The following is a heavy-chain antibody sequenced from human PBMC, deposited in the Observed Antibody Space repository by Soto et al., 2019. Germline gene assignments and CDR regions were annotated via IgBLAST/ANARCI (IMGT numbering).Heavy chain of an antibody. D-gene: IGHD2-15*01. V-gene: IGHV1-18*04. Sequence: VASLKVSCNASGYTFTSYGISWVRQAPGQGLEWMGWISAYNGNTNYAQKLQGRVTMTTDTSTSTAYMELRSLRSDDTAVYYCARVRIVVVVAATRGGAFDIWGQGTMVTVSS. CDR1: GYTFTSYG. CDR3: ARVRIVVVVAATRGGAFDI. J-gene: IGHJ3*02. CDR2: ISAYNGNT.